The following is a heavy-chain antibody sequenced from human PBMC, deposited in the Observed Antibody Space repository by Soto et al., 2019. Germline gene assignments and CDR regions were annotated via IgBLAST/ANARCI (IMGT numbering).Heavy chain of an antibody. CDR2: IYPSDSDT. V-gene: IGHV5-51*01. CDR1: GYNFAGYW. CDR3: ARGGVSTRTFDY. Sequence: GESLKISCKGSGYNFAGYWIAWVRQMPGKGLELMGIIYPSDSDTRYRPSFQGQVTISADKSISSAYLQWSSLRASDTAMYYCARGGVSTRTFDYWGQGTPVTGSS. D-gene: IGHD3-3*01. J-gene: IGHJ4*02.